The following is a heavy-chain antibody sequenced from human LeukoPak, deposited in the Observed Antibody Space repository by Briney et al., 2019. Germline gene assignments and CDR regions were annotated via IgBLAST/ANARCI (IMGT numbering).Heavy chain of an antibody. D-gene: IGHD1-26*01. CDR3: TKRVKYGGTWDHFAD. CDR1: GCTFDNNR. CDR2: GNADGGNT. J-gene: IGHJ4*02. Sequence: WESLTLTCTASGCTFDNNRMSWVRQPQGKGMEWVSTGNADGGNTYYADSVKGRFTISRENSKSTLILQMNSLRVEDTALYYCTKRVKYGGTWDHFADWGQGTLVTVSS. V-gene: IGHV3-23*01.